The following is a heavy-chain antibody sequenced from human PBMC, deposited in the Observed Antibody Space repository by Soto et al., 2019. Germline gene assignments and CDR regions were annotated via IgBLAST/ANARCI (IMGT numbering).Heavy chain of an antibody. J-gene: IGHJ6*02. CDR3: ARALMVRGPSGYYYGMDV. D-gene: IGHD3-10*01. CDR2: MNPNSGNT. CDR1: GYTFTSYD. V-gene: IGHV1-8*01. Sequence: AASVKVSCKASGYTFTSYDINWVRQATGQGLEWMGWMNPNSGNTGYAQKFQGRVTMTRNTSISTAYMELSSLRSEDTAVYYCARALMVRGPSGYYYGMDVWGQGTTVTVSS.